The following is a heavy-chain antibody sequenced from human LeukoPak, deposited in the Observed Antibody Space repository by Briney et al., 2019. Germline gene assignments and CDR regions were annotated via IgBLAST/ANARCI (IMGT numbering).Heavy chain of an antibody. V-gene: IGHV3-23*01. CDR2: ISGSGGST. Sequence: GGSLRLSCAASGFTFSDNYMTWVRQAPGKGLEWVSAISGSGGSTYYADSVKGRFTISRDNSKNTLYLQMNSLRAEDTAVYYCAKDLYRAAITMVRGVTFRFDPWGQGTLVTVSS. CDR1: GFTFSDNY. J-gene: IGHJ5*02. CDR3: AKDLYRAAITMVRGVTFRFDP. D-gene: IGHD3-10*01.